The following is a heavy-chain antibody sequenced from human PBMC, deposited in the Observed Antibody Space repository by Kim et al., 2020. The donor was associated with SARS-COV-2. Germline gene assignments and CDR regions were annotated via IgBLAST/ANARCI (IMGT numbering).Heavy chain of an antibody. V-gene: IGHV3-11*03. CDR3: ATLYDSSGYYSGGAFNI. CDR2: ITSSSRFS. J-gene: IGHJ3*02. D-gene: IGHD3-22*01. Sequence: GGSLRLSCVASGFTFSDYYMSWIRQAPGQGLEWLSYITSSSRFSKYADSLKGRFTISRDNAKNSLYLQMSSLRAEDTAVYYCATLYDSSGYYSGGAFNIWGQGTMVTVSS. CDR1: GFTFSDYY.